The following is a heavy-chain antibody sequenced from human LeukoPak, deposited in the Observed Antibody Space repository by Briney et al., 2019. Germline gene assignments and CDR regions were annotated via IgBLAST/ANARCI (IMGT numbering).Heavy chain of an antibody. CDR2: INHSGST. CDR1: GGSFSGYY. D-gene: IGHD2-8*02. J-gene: IGHJ4*02. V-gene: IGHV4-34*01. Sequence: PSETLSLTCAVYGGSFSGYYWNWIRQPPGKGLEWIGEINHSGSTNYNPSLKSRLTLSVDTSKNQFSLRLSSVTAADTAVYYCARGAGRGTYFDYWGQGTLVTVSS. CDR3: ARGAGRGTYFDY.